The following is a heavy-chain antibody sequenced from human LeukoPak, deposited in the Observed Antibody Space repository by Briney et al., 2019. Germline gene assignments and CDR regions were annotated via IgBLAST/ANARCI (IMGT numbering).Heavy chain of an antibody. CDR1: GGSFSGYY. D-gene: IGHD6-13*01. CDR3: ARGIGYTSSWYTPFDI. CDR2: IHHSGST. V-gene: IGHV4-34*01. Sequence: SETLSLTCGVYGGSFSGYYWSWIRQPPGKGLEWIGEIHHSGSTNYNPSLKSRVTISLDTSKNQFSLKLSSVTAEDTAVYYCARGIGYTSSWYTPFDIWGPGTMVTASS. J-gene: IGHJ3*02.